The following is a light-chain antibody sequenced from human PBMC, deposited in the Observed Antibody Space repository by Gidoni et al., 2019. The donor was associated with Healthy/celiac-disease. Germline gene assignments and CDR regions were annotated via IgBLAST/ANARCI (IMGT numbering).Light chain of an antibody. CDR3: QQYGSSLWT. J-gene: IGKJ1*01. CDR2: GAS. Sequence: LTQSPGTLSLSPGERATLSCRASQSVSSSYLAWYQQKPGQAPRLLIYGASSRATGLPDRFSGSGSGTDFTLTISRLEPEDFAVYYCQQYGSSLWTFGQGTKVEIK. V-gene: IGKV3-20*01. CDR1: QSVSSSY.